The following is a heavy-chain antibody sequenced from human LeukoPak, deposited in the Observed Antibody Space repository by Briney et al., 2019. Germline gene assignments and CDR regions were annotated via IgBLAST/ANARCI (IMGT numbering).Heavy chain of an antibody. V-gene: IGHV1-18*01. J-gene: IGHJ4*02. CDR1: GYTFTSYG. Sequence: ASVKVSCKASGYTFTSYGISWVRQAPGQGLEWMGLISAYNGNTNYAQKLQGRVTMTTDTSTSTAYMELRSLRSDDTAVYYCARALVVVPAAIFYYFDYWGQGTLVTVSS. D-gene: IGHD2-2*01. CDR3: ARALVVVPAAIFYYFDY. CDR2: ISAYNGNT.